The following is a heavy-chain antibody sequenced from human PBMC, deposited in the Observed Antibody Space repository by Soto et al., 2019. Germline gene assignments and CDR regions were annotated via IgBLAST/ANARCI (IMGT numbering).Heavy chain of an antibody. D-gene: IGHD4-17*01. CDR1: GFTFSSYA. J-gene: IGHJ4*02. Sequence: PGGSLRLSCAASGFTFSSYAMSWVRQAPGKGLEWVSAISGSGNSTYYADSVKGRFTISRDNSKNTLYLQMNSLRAEDTAVYYGAKDPAGDYVFYFXYWGQGTLVTVSS. V-gene: IGHV3-23*01. CDR3: AKDPAGDYVFYFXY. CDR2: ISGSGNST.